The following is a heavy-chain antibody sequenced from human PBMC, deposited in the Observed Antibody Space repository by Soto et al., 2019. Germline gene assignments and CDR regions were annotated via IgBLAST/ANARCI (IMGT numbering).Heavy chain of an antibody. D-gene: IGHD1-26*01. Sequence: EVQLVESGGGLIQPGGSLRLSCAASGFTVSSNYMSWVRQAPGKGLEWVSVIYSGGSTYYADSVKGRFTISRDNSKNTLYLQMTSLRAEDTAVYYCARVGVGATARGAFDIWGQGTMVTVSS. CDR3: ARVGVGATARGAFDI. CDR1: GFTVSSNY. V-gene: IGHV3-53*01. CDR2: IYSGGST. J-gene: IGHJ3*02.